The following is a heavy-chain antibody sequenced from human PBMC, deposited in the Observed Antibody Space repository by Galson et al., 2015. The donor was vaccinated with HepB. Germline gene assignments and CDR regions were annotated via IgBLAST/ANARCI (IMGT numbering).Heavy chain of an antibody. Sequence: SLRLSCAASGFTFSSYAMHWVRQAPGKGLEWVAVISYDGSNKYYADSVKGRFTISRDDSKNTLYLQMNSLRAEDTAVYYCARGKVQAGYYYYGMDVWGQGTTVTVSS. J-gene: IGHJ6*02. CDR3: ARGKVQAGYYYYGMDV. D-gene: IGHD1-1*01. CDR1: GFTFSSYA. CDR2: ISYDGSNK. V-gene: IGHV3-30-3*01.